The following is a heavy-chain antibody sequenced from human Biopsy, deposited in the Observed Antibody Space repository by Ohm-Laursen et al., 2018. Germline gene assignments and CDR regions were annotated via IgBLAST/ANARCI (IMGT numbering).Heavy chain of an antibody. J-gene: IGHJ5*02. Sequence: SLRLSCAASGFTFRSYAMSWVRQAPGKGLEWVSGIGGSGGSTYYADSVRGRFTISRDNSESTLYLQMNSLRADDTAVYHCARDLYDFCGGCPFDPWGQGTLVTVSP. CDR2: IGGSGGST. CDR3: ARDLYDFCGGCPFDP. V-gene: IGHV3-23*01. CDR1: GFTFRSYA. D-gene: IGHD3-3*01.